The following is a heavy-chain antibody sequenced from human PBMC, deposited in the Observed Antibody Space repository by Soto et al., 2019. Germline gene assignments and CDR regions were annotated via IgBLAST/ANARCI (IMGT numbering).Heavy chain of an antibody. D-gene: IGHD2-2*01. V-gene: IGHV1-18*01. J-gene: IGHJ6*02. CDR1: GYTFTSYG. CDR3: ARDLCSSTSCPHYYYGMDV. Sequence: QVQLVQSGAEVKKPGASVKVSCKASGYTFTSYGISWVRQAPGQGLEWMGWISAYNGNTNYAQKLQGRVTMTTDTASSTAYMELRSPRSDDKAVYYCARDLCSSTSCPHYYYGMDVWGQGTTVTVSS. CDR2: ISAYNGNT.